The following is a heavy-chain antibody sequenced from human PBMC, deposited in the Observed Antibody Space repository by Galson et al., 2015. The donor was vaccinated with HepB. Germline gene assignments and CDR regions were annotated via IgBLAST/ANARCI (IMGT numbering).Heavy chain of an antibody. V-gene: IGHV3-30*04. CDR2: ISNDGNNK. CDR1: GLTFNTYS. J-gene: IGHJ3*01. D-gene: IGHD6-19*01. Sequence: SLRLSCAASGLTFNTYSMHWVRQAPGKGLEWVTIISNDGNNKYSADSVKGRFIVSRDNSRNTLSLQMNSLRAEDTAMYYCAREGKIGQWLSLNVGACDLWGQGTMVTVSS. CDR3: AREGKIGQWLSLNVGACDL.